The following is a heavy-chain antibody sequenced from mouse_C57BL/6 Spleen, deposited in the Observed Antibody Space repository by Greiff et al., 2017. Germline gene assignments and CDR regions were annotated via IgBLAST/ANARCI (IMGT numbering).Heavy chain of an antibody. CDR3: ARDDGNYDGKIDY. CDR1: GYTFTSYW. J-gene: IGHJ2*01. V-gene: IGHV1-55*01. CDR2: IYPGSGST. D-gene: IGHD2-1*01. Sequence: VQLQQPGAELVKPGASVKMSCKASGYTFTSYWITWVKQRPGQGLEWIGDIYPGSGSTNYNEKFKSKATLTVDTSSSTAYMQLSSLTSEDSAVYYCARDDGNYDGKIDYWGQGTTLTVSS.